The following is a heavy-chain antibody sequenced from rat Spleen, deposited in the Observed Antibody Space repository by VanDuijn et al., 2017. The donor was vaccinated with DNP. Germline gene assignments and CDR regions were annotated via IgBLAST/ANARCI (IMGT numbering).Heavy chain of an antibody. CDR1: GYSITSGNR. J-gene: IGHJ2*01. Sequence: EVQLQESGPGLVKPSQSLSLTCSVTGYSITSGNRWNWIRKFPGNKMEWMGYINSAGTTYYNPSLKSRISITRDTSKNQFFLQVTSVTSEDTATYYCARGVTLAAPLDYWGQGVMVTVSS. D-gene: IGHD1-2*01. CDR2: INSAGTT. V-gene: IGHV3-3*01. CDR3: ARGVTLAAPLDY.